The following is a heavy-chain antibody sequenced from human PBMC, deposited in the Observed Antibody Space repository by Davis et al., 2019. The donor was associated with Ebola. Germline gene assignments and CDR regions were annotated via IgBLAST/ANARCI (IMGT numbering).Heavy chain of an antibody. V-gene: IGHV3-33*01. CDR2: IWYDGSNK. CDR1: GFTFSSYG. Sequence: GESLKISCAASGFTFSSYGMHWVRQAPGKGLEWVAVIWYDGSNKYYADSVKGRFTISRDNSKNTLYLQMNSLRAEDTAVYYCARGRGPYYYYGMDVWGQGTTVTVSS. J-gene: IGHJ6*02. CDR3: ARGRGPYYYYGMDV.